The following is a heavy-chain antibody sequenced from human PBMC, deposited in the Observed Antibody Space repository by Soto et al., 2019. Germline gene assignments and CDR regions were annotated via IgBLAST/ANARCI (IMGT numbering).Heavy chain of an antibody. Sequence: GESLKISCKGLGYSFPSFLIGRVRQIPGKGLGWVWVIYPCDSDNRYSPSFQGQVNTSADKPIRTASLQWSSLKASVTAMYYCARHGAGSSSFPGGYYSYGMDVWGQGTTVTVSS. CDR3: ARHGAGSSSFPGGYYSYGMDV. J-gene: IGHJ6*02. CDR2: IYPCDSDN. CDR1: GYSFPSFL. V-gene: IGHV5-51*01. D-gene: IGHD6-6*01.